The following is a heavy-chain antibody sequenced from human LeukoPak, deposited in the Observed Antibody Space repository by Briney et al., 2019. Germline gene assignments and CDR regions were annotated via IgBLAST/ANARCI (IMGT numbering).Heavy chain of an antibody. CDR1: GFTFSSYA. CDR3: AREVISMTRIAAAGTGY. Sequence: GGSLRLSCAASGFTFSSYAMSWVRQAPGKGLEWVSAISGSGGSTYYADSVKGRFTISRDNSKNTLYLQMNSLRAEDTAVYYCAREVISMTRIAAAGTGYWGQGTLVTVSS. J-gene: IGHJ4*02. D-gene: IGHD6-13*01. V-gene: IGHV3-23*01. CDR2: ISGSGGST.